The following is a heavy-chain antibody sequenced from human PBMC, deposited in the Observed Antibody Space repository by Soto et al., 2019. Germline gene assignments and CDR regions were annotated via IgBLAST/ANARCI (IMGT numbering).Heavy chain of an antibody. J-gene: IGHJ6*03. V-gene: IGHV3-30*18. CDR2: ISYDGSNK. D-gene: IGHD6-19*01. CDR1: GFTFSSYG. CDR3: AKGSSGWEGYYYYYMDV. Sequence: ESGGGVVQPGRSLRLSCAASGFTFSSYGMHWVRQAPGKGLEWVAVISYDGSNKYYADSVKGRFTISRDNSKNTLYLQMNSLRAEDTAVYYCAKGSSGWEGYYYYYMDVWGKGTTVTVSS.